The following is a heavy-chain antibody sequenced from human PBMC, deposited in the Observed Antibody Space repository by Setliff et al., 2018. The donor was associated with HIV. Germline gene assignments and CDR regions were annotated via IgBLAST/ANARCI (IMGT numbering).Heavy chain of an antibody. CDR3: ARAPVTTRVDL. V-gene: IGHV4-61*09. D-gene: IGHD4-17*01. Sequence: ASETLSLTCIVSNGSLTSGLFYWSWVRQPAGKGLEWIGHIYDFITGGTNYSPSLKSRATISLDTSKNQFSLELTSVTAADTAVYFCARAPVTTRVDLWGQGMLVTVSS. CDR2: IYDFITGGT. CDR1: NGSLTSGLFY. J-gene: IGHJ5*02.